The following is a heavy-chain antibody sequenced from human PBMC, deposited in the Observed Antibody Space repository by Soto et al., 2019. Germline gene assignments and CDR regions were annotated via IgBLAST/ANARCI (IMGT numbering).Heavy chain of an antibody. Sequence: ASVKVSSKASGFTFTSSAVQWLRHARGQRLEWIGWIVVGSGNTNYAQKFQERVTITRDMSTSTAYMELSSLRSEDTAVYYCAVHRSGRNNWFDTWGQGTLVTVYS. V-gene: IGHV1-58*01. CDR3: AVHRSGRNNWFDT. J-gene: IGHJ5*02. D-gene: IGHD3-10*01. CDR1: GFTFTSSA. CDR2: IVVGSGNT.